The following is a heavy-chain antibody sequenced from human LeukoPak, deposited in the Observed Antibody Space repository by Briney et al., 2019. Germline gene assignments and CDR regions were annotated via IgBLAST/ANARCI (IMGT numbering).Heavy chain of an antibody. CDR3: AREPPYSSGWEVDY. D-gene: IGHD6-19*01. J-gene: IGHJ4*02. Sequence: ASVKVSCKASGYTFTGYYMHWVRQAPGQGLEWVGWINPNSGGTNYAQKFQGRVTMTRDTSISTAYMELSRLRSDDTAVYYCAREPPYSSGWEVDYWGQGTLVTVSS. CDR2: INPNSGGT. CDR1: GYTFTGYY. V-gene: IGHV1-2*02.